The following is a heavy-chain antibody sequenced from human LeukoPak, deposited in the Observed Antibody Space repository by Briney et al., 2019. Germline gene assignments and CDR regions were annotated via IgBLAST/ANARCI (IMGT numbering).Heavy chain of an antibody. D-gene: IGHD3-10*01. CDR2: INTNTGNP. J-gene: IGHJ6*03. Sequence: ASVKVSCKASGGTFSSYAISWVRQAPGQGLEWMGWINTNTGNPTYAQGFTGRFVFSLDTSVSTAYLQISSLKAEDTAVYYCARNSMVRGVIPYDYYYMDVWGKGTTVTVSS. CDR1: GGTFSSYA. CDR3: ARNSMVRGVIPYDYYYMDV. V-gene: IGHV7-4-1*02.